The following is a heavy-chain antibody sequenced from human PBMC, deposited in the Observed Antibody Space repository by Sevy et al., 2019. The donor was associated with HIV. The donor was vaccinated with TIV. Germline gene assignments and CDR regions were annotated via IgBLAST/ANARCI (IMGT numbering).Heavy chain of an antibody. V-gene: IGHV3-73*01. CDR2: IRSKANSYAT. D-gene: IGHD6-13*01. CDR3: TRLAEQQLARDY. CDR1: GFTFSGSA. J-gene: IGHJ4*02. Sequence: GGSLRLSCAASGFTFSGSAMHWVRQASGKGLEWVGRIRSKANSYATAYAASVKGRFTISRDDSKNTAYLQMNSLKTEDTAVYYCTRLAEQQLARDYWGQGTLVTVSS.